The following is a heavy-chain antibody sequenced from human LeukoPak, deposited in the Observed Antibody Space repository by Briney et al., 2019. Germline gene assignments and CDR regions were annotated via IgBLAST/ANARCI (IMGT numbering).Heavy chain of an antibody. D-gene: IGHD3-10*01. V-gene: IGHV3-23*01. CDR2: ISGSGGST. J-gene: IGHJ5*02. CDR1: GFTFSSYG. Sequence: GGSLRLSCAASGFTFSSYGMSWVRQAPGKGLEWVSAISGSGGSTYYADSVKGRFTISRDNSKNTPYLQMNSLRAEDTAVYYCARAGGSGKYGWFDPWGQGTLVTVSS. CDR3: ARAGGSGKYGWFDP.